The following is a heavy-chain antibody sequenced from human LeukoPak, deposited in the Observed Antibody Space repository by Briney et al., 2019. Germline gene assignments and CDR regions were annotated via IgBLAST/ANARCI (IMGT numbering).Heavy chain of an antibody. CDR3: ARHRSGTYYRFDY. V-gene: IGHV4-34*01. D-gene: IGHD1-26*01. J-gene: IGHJ4*02. Sequence: SETLSLTCAASGGSLSGYYWTWIRQPPGKGLEWIGEINHSGSTNYNPSLKSRVTISVDTSRKQFFLRLSSVTAADTAVYYCARHRSGTYYRFDYWGQGTLVTVSS. CDR2: INHSGST. CDR1: GGSLSGYY.